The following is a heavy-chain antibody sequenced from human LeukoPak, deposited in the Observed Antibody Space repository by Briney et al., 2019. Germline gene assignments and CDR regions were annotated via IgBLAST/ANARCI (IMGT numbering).Heavy chain of an antibody. V-gene: IGHV4-59*12. Sequence: SETLSLTCTVSGGSISSYYWGWLRQPPGKGLEWIGYISYTGSTNYNPSLKSRVTMSVDTSKNQFSLKLSSVTAADTAVYYCARALAVDWFDPWGQGTLVTVSS. CDR2: ISYTGST. D-gene: IGHD2-15*01. CDR3: ARALAVDWFDP. CDR1: GGSISSYY. J-gene: IGHJ5*02.